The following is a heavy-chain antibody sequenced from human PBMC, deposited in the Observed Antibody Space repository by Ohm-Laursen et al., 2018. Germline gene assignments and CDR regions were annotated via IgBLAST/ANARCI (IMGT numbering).Heavy chain of an antibody. J-gene: IGHJ3*02. D-gene: IGHD6-19*01. Sequence: SETLSLTCAVYGGSFSGYYWSWIRQPPGKGLEWIGEINHSGSTNYNPSLKSRVTISVDTSKNQFSLKLRSVTAADTAVYYCARVKQWLIYAFDIWGQGTMVTVSS. V-gene: IGHV4-34*01. CDR1: GGSFSGYY. CDR3: ARVKQWLIYAFDI. CDR2: INHSGST.